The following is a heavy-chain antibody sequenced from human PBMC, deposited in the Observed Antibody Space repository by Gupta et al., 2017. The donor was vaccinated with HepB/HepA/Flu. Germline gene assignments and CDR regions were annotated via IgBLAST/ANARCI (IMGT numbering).Heavy chain of an antibody. Sequence: ASGFTFSSYDMHWVRQATGKGLEWVSAIGTAGDTYYPGSVKGRFTISRENAKNSLYLQMNSLRAGETAVYYCARVTSSGWYEDWGQGTLVTVSS. V-gene: IGHV3-13*01. J-gene: IGHJ4*02. CDR3: ARVTSSGWYED. CDR1: GFTFSSYD. CDR2: IGTAGDT. D-gene: IGHD6-19*01.